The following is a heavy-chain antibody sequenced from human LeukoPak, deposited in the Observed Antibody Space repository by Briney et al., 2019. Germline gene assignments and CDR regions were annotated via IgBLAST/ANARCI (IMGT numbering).Heavy chain of an antibody. CDR1: GITFSSYT. Sequence: GGSLRLSCAVSGITFSSYTMSWVRQAPGKGLQWVSAISGSGDRTYYADSVKGRFTISRDNSKNTLYLQMNSLRAEDTAVYYCASLTDTLKYYYGMDVWGQGTTVTVSS. CDR2: ISGSGDRT. D-gene: IGHD5-18*01. CDR3: ASLTDTLKYYYGMDV. V-gene: IGHV3-23*01. J-gene: IGHJ6*02.